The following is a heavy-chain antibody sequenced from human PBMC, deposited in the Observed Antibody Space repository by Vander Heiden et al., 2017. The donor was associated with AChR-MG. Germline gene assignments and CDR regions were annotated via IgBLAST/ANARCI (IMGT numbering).Heavy chain of an antibody. CDR3: AKDGGSGWQDPIDY. Sequence: EVQLLESGGGLVLPGGSLRLSCAASGFTFSSYAMGWVRQAPGKGLEWVSTISANGGSPYYADSVKGRFTISRDNSKNTLYLQMNSLRAEDTAVYYCAKDGGSGWQDPIDYWGQGTLVIVSS. J-gene: IGHJ4*02. CDR2: ISANGGSP. V-gene: IGHV3-23*01. D-gene: IGHD6-19*01. CDR1: GFTFSSYA.